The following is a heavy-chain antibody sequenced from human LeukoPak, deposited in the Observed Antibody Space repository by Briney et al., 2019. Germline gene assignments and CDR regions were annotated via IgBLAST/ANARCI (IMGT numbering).Heavy chain of an antibody. Sequence: PGGSLRLSCAASGFTFSTYGMHWVRQAPGKGLEWVAVISYDGSNEYYADSVKGRFTISRDNPKNTLYLQMNSLRPEDTAVYYCAKSGQLWLSSHGYWGQGTLVTVSS. CDR2: ISYDGSNE. V-gene: IGHV3-30*18. CDR1: GFTFSTYG. CDR3: AKSGQLWLSSHGY. D-gene: IGHD3-10*01. J-gene: IGHJ4*02.